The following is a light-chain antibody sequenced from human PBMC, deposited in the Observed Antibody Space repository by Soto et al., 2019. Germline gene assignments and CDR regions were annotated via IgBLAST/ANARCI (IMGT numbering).Light chain of an antibody. CDR2: DAT. CDR1: QSVGIY. Sequence: VLTQSPVTLSLSPGETATLFCKASQSVGIYLGWFQQKPGQAPRVLIYDATNRAGGVPERFSGSGSGTDFTRTISSLEAEDSAVYYCQQRDIWPPLTFGGGTKLEIK. CDR3: QQRDIWPPLT. V-gene: IGKV3-11*01. J-gene: IGKJ4*01.